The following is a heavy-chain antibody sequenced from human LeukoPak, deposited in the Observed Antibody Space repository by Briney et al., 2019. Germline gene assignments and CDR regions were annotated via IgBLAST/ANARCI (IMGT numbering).Heavy chain of an antibody. CDR1: GFTFSSYG. J-gene: IGHJ4*02. D-gene: IGHD6-13*01. CDR3: AKSGIEAAGSLVYFDY. V-gene: IGHV3-30*18. CDR2: ISYDGSNK. Sequence: ERSLRLSCAASGFTFSSYGMHWVRQAPGKGLECVAIISYDGSNKYYTDSVKGRFTISRDNSKNTLYLQMNSLRAEDTAVYYCAKSGIEAAGSLVYFDYWGQGTLVTASS.